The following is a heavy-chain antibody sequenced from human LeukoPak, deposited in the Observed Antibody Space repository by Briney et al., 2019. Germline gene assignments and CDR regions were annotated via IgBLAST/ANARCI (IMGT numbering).Heavy chain of an antibody. V-gene: IGHV3-23*01. D-gene: IGHD1-26*01. CDR1: GFTFSIYG. Sequence: PGGSLRLSCAASGFTFSIYGMSWVRQAPGRGLEWVSSMNSGGKTYYADSVKGRFTISRDNAKNTLYLQMNSLRAEDSAVYYCGGSYAHIWFDPWGQGTLVTVSS. CDR3: GGSYAHIWFDP. CDR2: MNSGGKT. J-gene: IGHJ5*02.